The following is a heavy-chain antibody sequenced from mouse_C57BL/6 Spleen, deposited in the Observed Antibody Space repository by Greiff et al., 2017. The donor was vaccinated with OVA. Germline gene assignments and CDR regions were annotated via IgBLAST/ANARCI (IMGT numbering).Heavy chain of an antibody. CDR3: ANYGNYGAMDY. V-gene: IGHV1-42*01. D-gene: IGHD2-1*01. Sequence: EVKLVESGPELVKPGASVKISCKASGYSFTGYYMNWVKQSPEKSLEWIGEINPSTGGTTYNQKFKAKATLTVDKSSSTAYMQLKSLTSEDSAVYYCANYGNYGAMDYWGQGTSVTVSS. J-gene: IGHJ4*01. CDR1: GYSFTGYY. CDR2: INPSTGGT.